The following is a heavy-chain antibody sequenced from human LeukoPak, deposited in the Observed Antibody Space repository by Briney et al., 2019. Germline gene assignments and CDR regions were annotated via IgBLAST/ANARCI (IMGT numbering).Heavy chain of an antibody. Sequence: TGRSPRLSCAASGFTFDDYAMHWVRQAPGKGLEWVSGISWNSGSIGYADSVKGRFTISRDNAKNSLYLQMNSLRAEDTALYYCAKEGGSGWYYFDYWGQGTLVTVSS. CDR1: GFTFDDYA. V-gene: IGHV3-9*01. D-gene: IGHD6-19*01. CDR3: AKEGGSGWYYFDY. CDR2: ISWNSGSI. J-gene: IGHJ4*02.